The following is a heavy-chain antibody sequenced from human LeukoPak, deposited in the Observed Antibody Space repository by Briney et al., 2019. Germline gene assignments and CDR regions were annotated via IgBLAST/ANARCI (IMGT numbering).Heavy chain of an antibody. Sequence: ASVKVSCKASGYTFTGYYMHWVRQAPGQGLEWMGWINPNSGGTNYAQKFQGRVTMTRDTSISTAYMELSRLRSDDTAVYYCARDGPGMGGSYSRVTYYYYYYMDVWGKGTTVTVSS. CDR2: INPNSGGT. D-gene: IGHD1-26*01. CDR3: ARDGPGMGGSYSRVTYYYYYYMDV. V-gene: IGHV1-2*02. CDR1: GYTFTGYY. J-gene: IGHJ6*03.